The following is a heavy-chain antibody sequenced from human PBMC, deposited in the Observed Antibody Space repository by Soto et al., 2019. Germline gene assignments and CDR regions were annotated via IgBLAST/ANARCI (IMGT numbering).Heavy chain of an antibody. Sequence: TLSLTCTVSGGSISSYYWSWIRQPPGKGLEWIGYIYYSGSTNYNPSLKSRVTISVDTSKNQFSLKLSSVTAADTAVYYCARDRGGGDEPDDYYYYYGMDVWGQGTTVTVS. CDR1: GGSISSYY. D-gene: IGHD2-21*01. CDR2: IYYSGST. CDR3: ARDRGGGDEPDDYYYYYGMDV. J-gene: IGHJ6*02. V-gene: IGHV4-59*01.